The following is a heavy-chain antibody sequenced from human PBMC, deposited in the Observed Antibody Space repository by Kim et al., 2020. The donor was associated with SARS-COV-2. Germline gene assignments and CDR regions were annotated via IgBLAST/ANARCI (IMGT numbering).Heavy chain of an antibody. CDR3: ARRIVVVSYYYYGMDV. J-gene: IGHJ6*02. V-gene: IGHV1-8*01. Sequence: ASVKVSCKASGYTFTSYDINWVRQATGQGLEWMGWMNPNSGNTGYAQKCQGRVTMTRNTSISTAYMELSSRRSEDTAVYYCARRIVVVSYYYYGMDVWGQGTTVTVSS. CDR1: GYTFTSYD. D-gene: IGHD3-22*01. CDR2: MNPNSGNT.